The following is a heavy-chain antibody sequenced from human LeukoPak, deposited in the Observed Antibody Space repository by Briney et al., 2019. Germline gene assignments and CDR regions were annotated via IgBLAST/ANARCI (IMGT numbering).Heavy chain of an antibody. J-gene: IGHJ3*02. Sequence: GGSLRLSCAASGFTFNDYDMHWVREITGKGLEWVSGIGTAHDAHYAGSVKGRFTIFRESATNSVYLQMNSLRDGDTAVYYCARLRGYSYGVNGFDNWGQGTMVTVSS. CDR2: IGTAHDA. D-gene: IGHD5-18*01. V-gene: IGHV3-13*01. CDR3: ARLRGYSYGVNGFDN. CDR1: GFTFNDYD.